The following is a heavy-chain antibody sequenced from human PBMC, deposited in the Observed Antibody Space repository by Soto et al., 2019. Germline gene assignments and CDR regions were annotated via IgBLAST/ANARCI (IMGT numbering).Heavy chain of an antibody. CDR3: VRDGRQQVDDYYYGMNV. CDR1: GFTFSSYW. D-gene: IGHD6-13*01. V-gene: IGHV3-74*03. J-gene: IGHJ6*02. CDR2: IKSDGSTT. Sequence: TGGSLRLSCAASGFTFSSYWMHWVRQAPGKGLVWVSRIKSDGSTTMYADSVKGRFTISRDNAKNTLYLQMNSLRVEGTAVYYCVRDGRQQVDDYYYGMNVWGQGITVTVSS.